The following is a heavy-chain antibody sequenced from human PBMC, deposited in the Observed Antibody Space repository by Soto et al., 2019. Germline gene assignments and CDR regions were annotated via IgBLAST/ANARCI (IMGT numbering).Heavy chain of an antibody. CDR3: ARDPRWLQHAFDI. J-gene: IGHJ3*02. Sequence: GGSLSLSCAASGFTFSSYWMHWVRQAPGKGLVWVSRINSDGSSTSYADSVKGRFTISRDNAKNTLYLQMNSLRAEDTAVYYCARDPRWLQHAFDIWGQGTMVTVS. D-gene: IGHD5-12*01. CDR1: GFTFSSYW. V-gene: IGHV3-74*01. CDR2: INSDGSST.